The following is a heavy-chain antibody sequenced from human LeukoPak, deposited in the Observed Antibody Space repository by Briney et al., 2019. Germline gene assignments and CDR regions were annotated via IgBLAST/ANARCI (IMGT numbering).Heavy chain of an antibody. Sequence: GASVKVSCKASGYTFTSYDINWVRQATGQGLEWMGWMNPNSGNTGYAQKFQGRVTMTRNTSISTAYMELSSLRSEDTAVYYCARGLRLRFLEWLTTGGFWFDPWGQGTLVTVSS. J-gene: IGHJ5*02. CDR3: ARGLRLRFLEWLTTGGFWFDP. CDR2: MNPNSGNT. D-gene: IGHD3-3*01. CDR1: GYTFTSYD. V-gene: IGHV1-8*01.